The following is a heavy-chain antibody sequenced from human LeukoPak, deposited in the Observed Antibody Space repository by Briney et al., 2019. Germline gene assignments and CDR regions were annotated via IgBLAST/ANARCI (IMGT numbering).Heavy chain of an antibody. CDR3: ARDFRYCSGGSCYSDLSY. V-gene: IGHV1-69*04. Sequence: GASVKVSCKTSGYTFTSYGITWVRQAPGQGLEWMGRIIPILGIANYAQKFQGRVTITADKSTSTAYMELSSLRSEDTAVYYCARDFRYCSGGSCYSDLSYWGQGTLVTVSS. J-gene: IGHJ4*02. CDR1: GYTFTSYG. CDR2: IIPILGIA. D-gene: IGHD2-15*01.